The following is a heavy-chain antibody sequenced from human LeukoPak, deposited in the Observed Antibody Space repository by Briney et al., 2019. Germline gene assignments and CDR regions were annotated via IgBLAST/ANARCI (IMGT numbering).Heavy chain of an antibody. J-gene: IGHJ4*02. CDR1: GGSISSSSYY. CDR2: IYYSGST. Sequence: SETLSLTCTVSGGSISSSSYYWGWIRQPPGKGLEWIGSIYYSGSTYYNPSLKSRVTISVDTSKNQFSLKLSSVTAADTAVYYCARQGRSGWWAGERNYFDYWGQGTLVTVS. V-gene: IGHV4-39*01. CDR3: ARQGRSGWWAGERNYFDY. D-gene: IGHD6-19*01.